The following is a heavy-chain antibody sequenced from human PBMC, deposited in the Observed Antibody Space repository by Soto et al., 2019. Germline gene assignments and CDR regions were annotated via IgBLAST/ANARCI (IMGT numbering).Heavy chain of an antibody. J-gene: IGHJ4*02. CDR2: INPNSGGT. Sequence: ASVKVSCKASGYTFTGYYMHWVRQAPGQGLEWMGWINPNSGGTNYAQKFQGWVTMTRDTSISTAYMELSRLRSDDTAVYYCARVRLRLGELSLYYYFDYWGQGTLVTVSS. V-gene: IGHV1-2*04. CDR3: ARVRLRLGELSLYYYFDY. D-gene: IGHD3-16*02. CDR1: GYTFTGYY.